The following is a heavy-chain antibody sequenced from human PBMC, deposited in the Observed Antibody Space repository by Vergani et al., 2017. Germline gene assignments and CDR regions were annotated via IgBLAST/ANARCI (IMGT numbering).Heavy chain of an antibody. Sequence: QVQLQQWGAGLLKPSETLSLTCAVYGGSFSGYYWSWIRQPPGKGLEWIGEINHSGSTNYNPSLKSRVTISVDTSKNQFSLKLSSVTAEDTAVYYCARGLRGGFLWFGELLSYFDYWGQGTLVTVSS. J-gene: IGHJ4*02. CDR3: ARGLRGGFLWFGELLSYFDY. D-gene: IGHD3-10*01. V-gene: IGHV4-34*01. CDR1: GGSFSGYY. CDR2: INHSGST.